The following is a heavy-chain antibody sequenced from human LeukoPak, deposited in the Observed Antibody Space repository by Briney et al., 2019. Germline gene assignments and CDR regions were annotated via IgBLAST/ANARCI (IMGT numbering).Heavy chain of an antibody. V-gene: IGHV1-8*01. D-gene: IGHD6-13*01. Sequence: ASVKVSCKASGYTFTSYDINWVRQATGQGLEWMAWMNPNSGTTGYAQKYQGRVTMTRNTSISTAYMELSSLRSEDTAVYYCARSGKMKRQLPRFWSFDPWGQGTLVTVSS. J-gene: IGHJ5*02. CDR1: GYTFTSYD. CDR3: ARSGKMKRQLPRFWSFDP. CDR2: MNPNSGTT.